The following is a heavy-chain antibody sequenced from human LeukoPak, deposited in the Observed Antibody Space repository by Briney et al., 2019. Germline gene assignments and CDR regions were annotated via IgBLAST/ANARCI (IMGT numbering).Heavy chain of an antibody. CDR2: ISSSGSTI. CDR3: ARHKNYDYVWGSYQDDIHAFDI. D-gene: IGHD3-16*02. J-gene: IGHJ3*02. CDR1: GFTFSDYY. V-gene: IGHV3-11*04. Sequence: PGGSLRLSCAASGFTFSDYYMSWIRQAPGKGLEWVSYISSSGSTIYYADSVKGRFTISRDNAKNSLYLQMNSLRAEDTAVYYCARHKNYDYVWGSYQDDIHAFDIWGQGTMVTVSS.